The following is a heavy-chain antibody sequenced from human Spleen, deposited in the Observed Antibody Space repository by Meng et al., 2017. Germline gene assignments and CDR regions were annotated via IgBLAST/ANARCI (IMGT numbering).Heavy chain of an antibody. D-gene: IGHD3-3*01. V-gene: IGHV3-21*01. CDR3: ARIGGFWGGYPNYYYYYGMDV. CDR2: ISSSSSYI. Sequence: GESLKTPCAASGFTFSSYSMNWVRQAPGKGLEWVSSISSSSSYIYYADSVKGRFTISRDNAKNSLYLQMDGLRAEDTAVYYSARIGGFWGGYPNYYYYYGMDVWGQGTTVTVSS. CDR1: GFTFSSYS. J-gene: IGHJ6*02.